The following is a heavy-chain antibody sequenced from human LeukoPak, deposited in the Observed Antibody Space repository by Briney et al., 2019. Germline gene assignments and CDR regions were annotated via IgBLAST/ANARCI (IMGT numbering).Heavy chain of an antibody. V-gene: IGHV1-69*04. J-gene: IGHJ4*02. Sequence: SVKVSCKASGGTFSSYAISWVRQVPGQGLEWMGRIIPILGIANYAQRFQGRVTITADKSTSTAYMELSSLRSEDTAVYYCARGLKDYGGNSGDWGQGTLVTVSS. D-gene: IGHD4-23*01. CDR1: GGTFSSYA. CDR2: IIPILGIA. CDR3: ARGLKDYGGNSGD.